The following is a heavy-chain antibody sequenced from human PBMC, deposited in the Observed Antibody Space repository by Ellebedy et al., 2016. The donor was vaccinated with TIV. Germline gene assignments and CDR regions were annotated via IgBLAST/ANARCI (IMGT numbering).Heavy chain of an antibody. CDR2: INAGNGNT. V-gene: IGHV1-3*01. D-gene: IGHD3-22*01. CDR1: GYTFTNYA. Sequence: AASVKVSCKASGYTFTNYAMHWVRQAPGQRLEWMGWINAGNGNTKYSQKFQGRVTITRDTSASTAYLERSRLRSEDTAVYYCARLSRVYDSSGYNWFDPWGQGTLVTVSS. CDR3: ARLSRVYDSSGYNWFDP. J-gene: IGHJ5*02.